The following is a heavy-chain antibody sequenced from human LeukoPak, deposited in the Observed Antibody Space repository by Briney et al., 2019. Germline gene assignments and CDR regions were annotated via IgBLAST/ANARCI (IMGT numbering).Heavy chain of an antibody. J-gene: IGHJ6*04. CDR3: AREGGVRSSWYINYYYGMDV. CDR1: GGSFSGYY. Sequence: KPSETLSLTGAVYGGSFSGYYWSWIRQPPGKGLEWIGEINHSGSTNYNPSLKSRVTISVDTSKNQFSLKLSSVTAADTAVYYCAREGGVRSSWYINYYYGMDVWGKGTTVTVSS. CDR2: INHSGST. D-gene: IGHD6-13*01. V-gene: IGHV4-34*01.